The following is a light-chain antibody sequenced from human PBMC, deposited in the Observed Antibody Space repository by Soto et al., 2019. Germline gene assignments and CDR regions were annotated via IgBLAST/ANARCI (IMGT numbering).Light chain of an antibody. J-gene: IGLJ1*01. Sequence: QSALTQPPSASGSPGQAVTISCTGTSRDIGGYDFVSWYQVRPGEAPQLIIYNVNGRPSGVPRRFSGSKSGNTASLTVSGLPAVDEADYYCTSYTTSTTLYVFGTGTKLTVL. V-gene: IGLV2-8*01. CDR3: TSYTTSTTLYV. CDR2: NVN. CDR1: SRDIGGYDF.